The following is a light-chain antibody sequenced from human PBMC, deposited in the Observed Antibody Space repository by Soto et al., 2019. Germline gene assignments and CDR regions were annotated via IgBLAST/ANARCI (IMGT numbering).Light chain of an antibody. V-gene: IGKV1-27*01. Sequence: DIQMTQSPSSLSASVGDRVTIACRASQGIKNYLAWYQHKPGKVPQLLIFAASTLQSGVPSRFSGSGSGTDFTLTISSLQPEDVATYYYQKYDGVPWTFGQGTKVQIK. CDR3: QKYDGVPWT. CDR2: AAS. CDR1: QGIKNY. J-gene: IGKJ1*01.